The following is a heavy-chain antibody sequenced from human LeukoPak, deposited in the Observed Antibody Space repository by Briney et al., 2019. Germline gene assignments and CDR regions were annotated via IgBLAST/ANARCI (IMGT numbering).Heavy chain of an antibody. CDR1: GFTFSSYA. J-gene: IGHJ4*02. CDR3: ATIYYDSSGYYDGLDY. CDR2: ISGSGGST. Sequence: GGSLRLSCAASGFTFSSYAMSWVRQAPGKGLEWVSAISGSGGSTYYADSVKGRFTISRDSSKNTLYLQMNSLRAEDTAVYYCATIYYDSSGYYDGLDYWSQGTLVTVSS. V-gene: IGHV3-23*01. D-gene: IGHD3-22*01.